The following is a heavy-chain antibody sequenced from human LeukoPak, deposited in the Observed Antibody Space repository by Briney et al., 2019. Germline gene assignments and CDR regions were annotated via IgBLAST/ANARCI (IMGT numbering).Heavy chain of an antibody. J-gene: IGHJ4*02. CDR3: AARAVAGTPYYFDY. CDR1: GFTFSSYS. V-gene: IGHV3-48*01. CDR2: ISSSSTI. D-gene: IGHD6-19*01. Sequence: PGGSPRLSCAASGFTFSSYSMNWVRQAPGKGLEWVSYISSSSTIYYADSVKGRFTISRDNAKNSLYLQMNSLRAEDTAVYYCAARAVAGTPYYFDYWGQGTLVTVSS.